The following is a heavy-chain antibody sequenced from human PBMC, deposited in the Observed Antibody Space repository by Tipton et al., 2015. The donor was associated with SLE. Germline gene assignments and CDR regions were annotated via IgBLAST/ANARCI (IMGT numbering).Heavy chain of an antibody. CDR3: ARVKDYYENWFDP. V-gene: IGHV4-34*01. Sequence: TLSLTCAVYGGSFSGYYWSWIRQPPGKGLEWIGEINHSGSTYYNPSLKSRVTISVDTSKNQFSLKLSSVTAADTAVYYCARVKDYYENWFDPWGQGTLVTVSS. CDR2: INHSGST. J-gene: IGHJ5*02. D-gene: IGHD3-22*01. CDR1: GGSFSGYY.